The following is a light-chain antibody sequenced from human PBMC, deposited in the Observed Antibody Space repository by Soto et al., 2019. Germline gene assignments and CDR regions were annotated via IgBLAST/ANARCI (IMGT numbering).Light chain of an antibody. J-gene: IGLJ2*01. CDR1: SGSIANNY. CDR3: QSYDSEFVV. CDR2: ENN. V-gene: IGLV6-57*04. Sequence: NFMLTQPHSVSESPGKTLSISCTCSSGSIANNYVQWYQQRPGSAPTTVIYENNQRLSGVPDRFSGSTAGSSNSASLTISGLQTEDEDDNYCQSYDSEFVVFGGGTKLTVL.